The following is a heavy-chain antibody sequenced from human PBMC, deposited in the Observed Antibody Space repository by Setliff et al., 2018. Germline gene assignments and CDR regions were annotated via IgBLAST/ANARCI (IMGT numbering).Heavy chain of an antibody. V-gene: IGHV4-59*01. CDR2: IYYSGTT. CDR3: ASRRTGPGGWFDY. J-gene: IGHJ5*01. CDR1: GGYIRSFH. D-gene: IGHD1-26*01. Sequence: SETLSLTCTVSGGYIRSFHWSWIRQSPGKGLEWIGYIYYSGTTNYNPSLKSRVTISVDTSKKQFSLKLNSVTAADTAVYYCASRRTGPGGWFDYWGQGTLVTVSS.